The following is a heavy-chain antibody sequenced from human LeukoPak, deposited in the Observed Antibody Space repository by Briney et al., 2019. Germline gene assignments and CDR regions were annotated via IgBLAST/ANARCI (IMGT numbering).Heavy chain of an antibody. CDR1: GGSINSY. V-gene: IGHV4-4*07. CDR3: ARDSGTTGEVKFDP. J-gene: IGHJ5*02. CDR2: ISGSGTI. Sequence: PSETLSLTCTVSGGSINSYWSWIRQPARKGWEWIGRISGSGTITYNPALQIRLSISIDTSKNQFSLKLMSVTAADTAVYHCARDSGTTGEVKFDPWGQGTLVTVSS. D-gene: IGHD3-10*01.